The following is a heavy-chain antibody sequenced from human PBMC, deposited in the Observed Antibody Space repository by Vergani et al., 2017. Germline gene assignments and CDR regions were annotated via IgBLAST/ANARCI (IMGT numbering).Heavy chain of an antibody. D-gene: IGHD1-7*01. CDR1: GGSISSGSYY. CDR3: ARWGLELRRSWFDP. Sequence: QVQLQESGPGLVKPSQTLSLTCTVSGGSISSGSYYWSWIRQPAGKGLEWIGRIYTSGSTNYNPSLKSRVTISVDTSKNQFSLTLSSVTAADTAVYYCARWGLELRRSWFDPWGQGTLVTVSS. J-gene: IGHJ5*01. CDR2: IYTSGST. V-gene: IGHV4-61*02.